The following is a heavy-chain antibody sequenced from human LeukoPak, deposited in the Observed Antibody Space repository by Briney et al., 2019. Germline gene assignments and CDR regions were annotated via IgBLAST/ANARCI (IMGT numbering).Heavy chain of an antibody. V-gene: IGHV1-46*01. Sequence: GASVKVSCKASGYSFTSNYIHWVRQAPGQGLEWMGMIYPRDGSTSYAQKFQGRVTITADESTSTAYMELSSLRSEDTAVYYCVYWGSSTHNWFDPWGQGALVTVSS. CDR3: VYWGSSTHNWFDP. J-gene: IGHJ5*02. CDR2: IYPRDGST. CDR1: GYSFTSNY. D-gene: IGHD2-2*01.